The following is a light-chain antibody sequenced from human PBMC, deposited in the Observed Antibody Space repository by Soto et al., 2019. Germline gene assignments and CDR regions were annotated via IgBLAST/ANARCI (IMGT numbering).Light chain of an antibody. Sequence: QSVLTQPPSVSGAPGQRVTISCSGSSSNIGAGYDVNWYRQLPGTAPKLLIYGNSDRPSGVPDRFSGSKSGTSASLAITGLQAEDEADYFCQSYDRSLRTYVFGTATKVPS. CDR3: QSYDRSLRTYV. CDR2: GNS. J-gene: IGLJ1*01. V-gene: IGLV1-40*01. CDR1: SSNIGAGYD.